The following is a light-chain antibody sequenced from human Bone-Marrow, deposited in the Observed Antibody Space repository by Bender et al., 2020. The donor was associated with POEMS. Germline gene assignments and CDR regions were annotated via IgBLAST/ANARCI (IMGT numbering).Light chain of an antibody. CDR1: NSNIGTNA. CDR2: SDN. V-gene: IGLV1-44*01. CDR3: SSFTTSDTVV. J-gene: IGLJ1*01. Sequence: QSVLTQPPSASGTPGQRVTISCSGSNSNIGTNAVNWYQQFPRTAPKLLIYSDNQRPSGVPDLFYAFKSGTSASLAISGLQSEGEADYYCSSFTTSDTVVFGSGTKVSVL.